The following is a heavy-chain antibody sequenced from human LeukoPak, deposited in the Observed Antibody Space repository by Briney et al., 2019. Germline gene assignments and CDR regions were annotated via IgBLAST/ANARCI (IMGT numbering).Heavy chain of an antibody. Sequence: PGGSLRLSCAASGFTFSSYEMNWVRQAPGKGLEEVSYISSSGGTIYYADSVKGRFTISRDNAKNSLYLQMNSLRAEDTAVYPSAREGFCYDSRDYTNWGPGSLVPVSS. V-gene: IGHV3-48*03. J-gene: IGHJ4*02. CDR1: GFTFSSYE. CDR3: AREGFCYDSRDYTN. CDR2: ISSSGGTI. D-gene: IGHD3-22*01.